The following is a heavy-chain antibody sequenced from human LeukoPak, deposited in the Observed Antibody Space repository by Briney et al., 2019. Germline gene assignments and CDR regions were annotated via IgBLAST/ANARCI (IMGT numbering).Heavy chain of an antibody. CDR1: GGSISSGGYY. D-gene: IGHD5-12*01. CDR2: IYTSGST. V-gene: IGHV4-61*08. J-gene: IGHJ4*02. CDR3: ARRTKYSGYELDY. Sequence: PSETLSLTCTVSGGSISSGGYYWSWIRQPPGKGLEWIGYIYTSGSTNYNPSLKSRVTISVDTSKNQFSLKLSSVTAADTAVYYCARRTKYSGYELDYWGQGTLVTVSS.